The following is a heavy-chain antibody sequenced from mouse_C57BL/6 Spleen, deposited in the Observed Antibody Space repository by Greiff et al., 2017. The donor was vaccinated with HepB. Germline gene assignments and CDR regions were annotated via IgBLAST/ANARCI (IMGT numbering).Heavy chain of an antibody. CDR3: ARYMHYYGSSYYAMDY. CDR1: GFTFTDYY. J-gene: IGHJ4*01. Sequence: EVKLMESGGGLVQPGGSLSLSCAASGFTFTDYYMSWVRQPPGKALEWLGFIRNKANGYTTEYSASVKGRFTISRDNSQSILYLQMNALRAEDSATYYCARYMHYYGSSYYAMDYWGQGTSVTVSS. V-gene: IGHV7-3*01. CDR2: IRNKANGYTT. D-gene: IGHD1-1*01.